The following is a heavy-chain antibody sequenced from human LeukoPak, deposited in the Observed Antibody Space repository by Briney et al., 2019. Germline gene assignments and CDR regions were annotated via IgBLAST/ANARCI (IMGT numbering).Heavy chain of an antibody. CDR3: ARGGRVNAFDI. D-gene: IGHD1-26*01. CDR2: IYYSGST. CDR1: GGSISSGGYY. V-gene: IGHV4-31*03. Sequence: SETLSLTCTVSGGSISSGGYYWSWIRQHPGKGLEWIGYIYYSGSTYYNPSLKSRVTISVDTSKNQFSPKLSSVTAADTAVYYCARGGRVNAFDIWGQGTMVTVSS. J-gene: IGHJ3*02.